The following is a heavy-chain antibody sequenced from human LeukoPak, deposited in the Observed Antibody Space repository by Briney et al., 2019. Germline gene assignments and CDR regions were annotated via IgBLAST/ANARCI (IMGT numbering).Heavy chain of an antibody. J-gene: IGHJ3*02. Sequence: SETLSLTCAVYGGPFSGYYWSWIRQPPGKGLEWIGNIYNSASTHYNPSLKSRVTISVDTSKNHLSLRLSSVTAADTAIYYCARHSRPGYGGYENAFDIWGQGTMVSVSS. CDR3: ARHSRPGYGGYENAFDI. V-gene: IGHV4-34*01. D-gene: IGHD5-12*01. CDR1: GGPFSGYY. CDR2: IYNSAST.